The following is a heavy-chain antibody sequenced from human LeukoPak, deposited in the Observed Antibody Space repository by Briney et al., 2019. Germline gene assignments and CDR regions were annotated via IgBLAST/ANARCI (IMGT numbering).Heavy chain of an antibody. Sequence: GGSLRLSWAASGFTFSSYSMNWVRQAPGKGLEWVSSISSSSSYIYYADSVKGRLTISRDNAKNSLYLQMNSLRAEDTAVYYCARDFDCSSTSCYTSVAGDYYYGMDVWGQGTTVTVSS. J-gene: IGHJ6*02. CDR1: GFTFSSYS. CDR2: ISSSSSYI. V-gene: IGHV3-21*01. D-gene: IGHD2-2*01. CDR3: ARDFDCSSTSCYTSVAGDYYYGMDV.